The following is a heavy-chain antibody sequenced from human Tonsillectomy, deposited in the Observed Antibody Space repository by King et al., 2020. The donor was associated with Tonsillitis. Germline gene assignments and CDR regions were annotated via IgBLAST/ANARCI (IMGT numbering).Heavy chain of an antibody. V-gene: IGHV3-33*05. CDR3: ARDREVFEVLPAAQGLDY. CDR1: GFTFSTYG. J-gene: IGHJ4*02. Sequence: VQLVESGGGLVQPGRSLRLSCAASGFTFSTYGMHWVRQAPGKGLEWVSLILYDGNNNYYADSVKGRFTISRDNSKNTLFLQMNSLRADDTAVYYCARDREVFEVLPAAQGLDYWGQGTPVTVSS. D-gene: IGHD2-2*01. CDR2: ILYDGNNN.